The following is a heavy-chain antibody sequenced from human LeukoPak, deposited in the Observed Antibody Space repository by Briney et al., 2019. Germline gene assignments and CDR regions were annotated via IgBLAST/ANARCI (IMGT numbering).Heavy chain of an antibody. CDR2: TWYDGSNK. J-gene: IGHJ6*02. D-gene: IGHD2-2*01. CDR1: GFTFSSYG. Sequence: GGSLRLSCAASGFTFSSYGMHWVRQAPGKGLEWVAATWYDGSNKYYADSVKGRFAISRDNSKNTLYLQMNSLRAEDTAVYYCARGGHCSTTSCSNYDGMDVWGQGTTLTVSS. V-gene: IGHV3-33*01. CDR3: ARGGHCSTTSCSNYDGMDV.